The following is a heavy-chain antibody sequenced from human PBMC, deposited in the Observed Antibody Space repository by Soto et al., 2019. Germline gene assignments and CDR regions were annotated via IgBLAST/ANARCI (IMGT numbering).Heavy chain of an antibody. CDR1: GFTFSSYD. V-gene: IGHV3-23*01. CDR2: ISGSGGYT. D-gene: IGHD3-22*01. Sequence: GGSLRLSCAASGFTFSSYDMSWVRQAPGKGLEWVSAISGSGGYTYYADSVKGRFTISRDNSKNTLYLQMNSLRAEDTAVYYCAKGVYYYDNSGYYYDWGQGTPVTVSS. J-gene: IGHJ4*02. CDR3: AKGVYYYDNSGYYYD.